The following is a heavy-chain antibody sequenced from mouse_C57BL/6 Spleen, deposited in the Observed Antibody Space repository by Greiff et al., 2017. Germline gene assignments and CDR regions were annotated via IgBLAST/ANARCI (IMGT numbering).Heavy chain of an antibody. J-gene: IGHJ4*01. V-gene: IGHV1-64*01. CDR2: IHPNSGSP. CDR1: GYTFTSYW. Sequence: VQLQQPGAELVKPGASVKLSCKASGYTFTSYWMHWVKQRPGQGLEWIGMIHPNSGSPNYNEKFKSKATLTVDKSSSTAYMQLSSRTSEDSAFYYCASGGNYDYHYYAMDYWGQGTSVTVSS. CDR3: ASGGNYDYHYYAMDY. D-gene: IGHD2-4*01.